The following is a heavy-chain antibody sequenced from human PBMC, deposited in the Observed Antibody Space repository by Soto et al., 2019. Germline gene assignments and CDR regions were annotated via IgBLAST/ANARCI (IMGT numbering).Heavy chain of an antibody. J-gene: IGHJ6*02. Sequence: GGSLRLSCVASGLTVSHNYMAWVRQAPEMGLEWVSILYTEGTTYYADSVKGRFTISRDSSKNTLFLQMDSLRAEDTAVYYCVRPRPSGENYGMDVWGQGSTVTVSS. D-gene: IGHD3-16*01. CDR2: LYTEGTT. CDR3: VRPRPSGENYGMDV. CDR1: GLTVSHNY. V-gene: IGHV3-53*01.